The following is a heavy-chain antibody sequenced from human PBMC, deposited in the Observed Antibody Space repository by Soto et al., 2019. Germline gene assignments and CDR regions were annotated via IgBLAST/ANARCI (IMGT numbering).Heavy chain of an antibody. CDR1: GYNFMKYG. D-gene: IGHD2-2*01. J-gene: IGHJ4*02. V-gene: IGHV1-18*01. CDR3: AREATGLIPAAQPSHFDS. Sequence: SVQVSGEGFGYNFMKYGINWVRQAPGQGLEWVGWISPYSGYTHSAQKFHGRLTLTTDTAASTAYMELEVLRSADTALHFCAREATGLIPAAQPSHFDSWGQGTLVTVSS. CDR2: ISPYSGYT.